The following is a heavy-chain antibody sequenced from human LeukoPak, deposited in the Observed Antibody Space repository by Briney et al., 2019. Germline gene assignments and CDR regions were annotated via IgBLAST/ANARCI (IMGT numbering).Heavy chain of an antibody. CDR3: ARGVGGWYDPRAFDI. D-gene: IGHD6-19*01. CDR2: ISSSSSYI. V-gene: IGHV3-21*01. CDR1: GFTFSSYS. J-gene: IGHJ3*02. Sequence: GGSLRLSCAASGFTFSSYSMNWFGQAPGKGLEWVSSISSSSSYIYYADSVKGRFTISRDNAKNSLYLQMNSLRAEDTAVYYCARGVGGWYDPRAFDIWGQGTMVTVSS.